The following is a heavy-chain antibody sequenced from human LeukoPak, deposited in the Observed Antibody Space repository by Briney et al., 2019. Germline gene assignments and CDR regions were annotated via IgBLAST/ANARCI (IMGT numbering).Heavy chain of an antibody. Sequence: PSENLSLTCTVSGGSISSSGYYWGWIRQPPGKGLEWIGSIYCSGSTYYNPSLKSRVTISVDTSKNQFSLKLSSVTAADTAVYYCARQLGYCSSTSCYADKVDYWGQGTLVTVSS. CDR1: GGSISSSGYY. CDR2: IYCSGST. CDR3: ARQLGYCSSTSCYADKVDY. J-gene: IGHJ4*02. V-gene: IGHV4-39*01. D-gene: IGHD2-2*01.